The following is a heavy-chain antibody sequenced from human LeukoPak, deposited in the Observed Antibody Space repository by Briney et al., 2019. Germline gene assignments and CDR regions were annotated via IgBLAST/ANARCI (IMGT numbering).Heavy chain of an antibody. CDR3: AKGVRYLDWWILDY. Sequence: GGSLRLSCAASGLTFSNYAMGSVRQAPAKGLEWVSGISGSDYAYYTDSVKGRFTISRDNSKNTLYLQMNTLRAEDTAVYYCAKGVRYLDWWILDYWGQGTLVPVSS. D-gene: IGHD3-9*01. CDR1: GLTFSNYA. J-gene: IGHJ4*02. V-gene: IGHV3-23*01. CDR2: ISGSDYA.